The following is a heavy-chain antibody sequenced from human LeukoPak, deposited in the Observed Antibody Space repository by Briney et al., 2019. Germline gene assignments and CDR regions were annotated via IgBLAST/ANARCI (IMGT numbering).Heavy chain of an antibody. CDR3: ARADLRFLEWLYDY. CDR1: GFTFSSYA. D-gene: IGHD3-3*01. Sequence: GGSLRLSCAASGFTFSSYAMHWVRQAPGKGLEWVAVISYDGSNKYYADSVKGRFTISRDNSKNTLYLQMNSLRSDDTAVYYCARADLRFLEWLYDYWGQGTLVTVSS. V-gene: IGHV3-30-3*01. J-gene: IGHJ4*02. CDR2: ISYDGSNK.